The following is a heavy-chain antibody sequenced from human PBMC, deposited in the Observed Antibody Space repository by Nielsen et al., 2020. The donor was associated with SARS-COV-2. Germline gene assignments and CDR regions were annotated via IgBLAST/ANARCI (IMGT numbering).Heavy chain of an antibody. Sequence: SLTISCAASGFTFSRYGMHWVRQAPGKGLEWVAVISYDGSNKSYADSVKGRFTISRDNSKNTLYLQMNSLRAEDTAVYYCAKEGGWLQYYFDYWGQGTLVTVSS. CDR2: ISYDGSNK. D-gene: IGHD5-24*01. J-gene: IGHJ4*02. CDR3: AKEGGWLQYYFDY. V-gene: IGHV3-30*18. CDR1: GFTFSRYG.